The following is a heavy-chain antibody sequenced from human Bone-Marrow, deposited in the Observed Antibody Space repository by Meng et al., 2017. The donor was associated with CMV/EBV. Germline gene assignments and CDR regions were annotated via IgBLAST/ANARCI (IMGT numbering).Heavy chain of an antibody. Sequence: GESLKISCAASGFTFSNAWMSWVRQAPGKGLEWVATIKQDGSEKCYVDSVKGRFTISRDNAEKSVSLQMNSLRAEDTAVYYCSRVGREDYYDDYSGPLDFWGQGTLVTVSS. CDR3: SRVGREDYYDDYSGPLDF. CDR1: GFTFSNAW. V-gene: IGHV3-7*01. J-gene: IGHJ4*02. D-gene: IGHD3-22*01. CDR2: IKQDGSEK.